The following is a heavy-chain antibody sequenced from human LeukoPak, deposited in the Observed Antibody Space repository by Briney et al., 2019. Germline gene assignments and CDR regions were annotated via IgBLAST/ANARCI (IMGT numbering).Heavy chain of an antibody. V-gene: IGHV3-48*03. J-gene: IGHJ4*02. CDR1: GFTLNVYE. D-gene: IGHD1-26*01. CDR3: ARGGGSYPFFDY. Sequence: PGGSLRLSCAASGFTLNVYEMNWVRQAPGMGLEWLSYISNSGSTIYYADSVKGRFTISRDNAKKSLYLQMNSLRAEDTAVYCCARGGGSYPFFDYWGQGVLVTVSS. CDR2: ISNSGSTI.